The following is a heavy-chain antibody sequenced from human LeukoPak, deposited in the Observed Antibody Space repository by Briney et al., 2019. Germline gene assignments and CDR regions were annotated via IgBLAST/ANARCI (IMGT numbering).Heavy chain of an antibody. D-gene: IGHD6-13*01. CDR2: ITGRSSPI. Sequence: RSGGSLRLSCAASGFTFSGYSMNWVRQAPGKGLEWLSYITGRSSPIYYADSVKGRFTVSRDNAKNSLYLQMDSLRDEDTAVYYCARDWGAAGLWDYWGQGTLVTVSS. J-gene: IGHJ4*02. CDR3: ARDWGAAGLWDY. CDR1: GFTFSGYS. V-gene: IGHV3-48*02.